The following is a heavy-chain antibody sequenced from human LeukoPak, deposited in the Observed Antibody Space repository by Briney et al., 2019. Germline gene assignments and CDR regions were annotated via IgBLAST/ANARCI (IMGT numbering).Heavy chain of an antibody. D-gene: IGHD3-9*01. V-gene: IGHV4-4*07. Sequence: SETLSLTCTVSGGSISSYYWSWIRQPAGKGLEWIGRIYTSGSTNYNPSLKSRVTMSVDTSKNQFSLKPSSVTAADTAVYYCARDWESLTGYFSVNWFDPWGQGTLVTVSS. J-gene: IGHJ5*02. CDR1: GGSISSYY. CDR3: ARDWESLTGYFSVNWFDP. CDR2: IYTSGST.